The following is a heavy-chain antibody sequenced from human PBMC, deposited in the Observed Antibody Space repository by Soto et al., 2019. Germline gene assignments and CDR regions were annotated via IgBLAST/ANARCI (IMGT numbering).Heavy chain of an antibody. Sequence: SETLSLTCTVSCGSISSSSYYWGWIRQPPGKGLEWIGSIYYSGSTYYNPSLKSRVTISVDTSKNQFSLKLSSVTAADTAVYYCARGYDSSGYYYSEYFQHWGQGTLVTVSS. D-gene: IGHD3-22*01. CDR3: ARGYDSSGYYYSEYFQH. CDR1: CGSISSSSYY. J-gene: IGHJ1*01. CDR2: IYYSGST. V-gene: IGHV4-39*01.